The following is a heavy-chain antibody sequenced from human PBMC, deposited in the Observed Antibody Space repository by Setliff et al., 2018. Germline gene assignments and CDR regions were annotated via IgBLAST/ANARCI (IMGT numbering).Heavy chain of an antibody. CDR3: AGRRLDYGGNLGAFDI. D-gene: IGHD4-17*01. CDR1: GDFMSSHLYF. CDR2: IYIRGII. V-gene: IGHV4-61*10. Sequence: PSETLSLTCSVSGDFMSSHLYFWSWIRQPAGKGLEWIGDIYIRGIINYNPSLKSRTTISIDTSKNQFSLKLSSVTAADTAVYYCAGRRLDYGGNLGAFDIWGQGTMVTVSS. J-gene: IGHJ3*02.